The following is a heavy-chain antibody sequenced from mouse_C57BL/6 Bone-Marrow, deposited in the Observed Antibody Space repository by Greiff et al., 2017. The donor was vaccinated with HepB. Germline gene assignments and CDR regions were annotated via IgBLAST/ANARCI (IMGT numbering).Heavy chain of an antibody. CDR1: CFSSFSYG. CDR2: LSSGGSYT. D-gene: IGHD2-2*01. V-gene: IGHV5-6*02. Sequence: VMLMQSGGALVMPGGSLKLSCSASCFSSFSYGLSWVRQPPDKRLVWVATLSSGGSYTYYPDSVMGRFTISRDNAKNTLYLQMSSMKSEDPAMYYCARLVISYAYWGNGPLVT. J-gene: IGHJ3*01. CDR3: ARLVISYAY.